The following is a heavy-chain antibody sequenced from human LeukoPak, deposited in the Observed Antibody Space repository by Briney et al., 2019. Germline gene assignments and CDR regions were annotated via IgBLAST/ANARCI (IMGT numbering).Heavy chain of an antibody. CDR2: INSDGTST. CDR1: GFALRTYW. CDR3: TRAGSGSSYDS. J-gene: IGHJ4*02. Sequence: PGGSLRLSCAASGFALRTYWMHWVRQAPGEGLVWVSLINSDGTSTIYADSVKGRFTISRDTAKNTLYLEMNRLRADGTAVYYCTRAGSGSSYDSWGQGTLVTVSS. D-gene: IGHD3-10*01. V-gene: IGHV3-74*01.